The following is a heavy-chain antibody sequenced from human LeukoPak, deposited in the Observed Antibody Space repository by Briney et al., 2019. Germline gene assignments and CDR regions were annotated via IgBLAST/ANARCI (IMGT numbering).Heavy chain of an antibody. D-gene: IGHD3-9*01. Sequence: GGSLRLSCAASGFTFSSYGMHWVHQAPGKGLEWVAFIRYDGSNKYYADSVKGRFTISRDNSKNTLYLQMNSLRVDDTAVYYCARGGTDFYDILTGYYLNWFDPWGQGTLVTVSS. CDR1: GFTFSSYG. CDR2: IRYDGSNK. CDR3: ARGGTDFYDILTGYYLNWFDP. J-gene: IGHJ5*02. V-gene: IGHV3-30*02.